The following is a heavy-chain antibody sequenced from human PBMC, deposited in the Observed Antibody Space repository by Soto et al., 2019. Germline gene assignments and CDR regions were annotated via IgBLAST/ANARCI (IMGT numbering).Heavy chain of an antibody. D-gene: IGHD5-12*01. J-gene: IGHJ4*02. CDR3: AREGSYSAYNFAHGIQLWSFDF. Sequence: SETLSLTCTVSGGSISNYYWTWIRQPAGKGLEWIGRIYTSGSTNYNPSLKSRVTMSVDTSKNHFSLNLSSVTAADMAVYYCAREGSYSAYNFAHGIQLWSFDFWGQGALVTVSS. CDR2: IYTSGST. V-gene: IGHV4-4*07. CDR1: GGSISNYY.